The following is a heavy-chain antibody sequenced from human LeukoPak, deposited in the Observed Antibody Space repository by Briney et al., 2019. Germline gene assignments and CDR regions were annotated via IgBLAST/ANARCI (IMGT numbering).Heavy chain of an antibody. CDR1: GYSISSGYY. Sequence: SETLSLTCAVSGYSISSGYYWGWIRQPPGKGLEWIGSIYHSGSTYYNPSLKSRVTILVDTSKNQFSLKLSSVTAADTAVYYCASSLFLNAFDIWGQGTMVTVSS. J-gene: IGHJ3*02. CDR3: ASSLFLNAFDI. D-gene: IGHD2/OR15-2a*01. V-gene: IGHV4-38-2*01. CDR2: IYHSGST.